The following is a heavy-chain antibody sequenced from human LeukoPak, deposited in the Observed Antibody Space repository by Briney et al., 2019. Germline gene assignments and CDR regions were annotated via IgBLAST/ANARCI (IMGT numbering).Heavy chain of an antibody. CDR3: ARETSFRYYDFWSGWDY. J-gene: IGHJ4*02. CDR1: GGSISSSSYY. D-gene: IGHD3-3*01. V-gene: IGHV4-39*02. CDR2: IYYSGST. Sequence: PSETLSLTCTVSGGSISSSSYYWGWIRQPPGKGLEWIGSIYYSGSTYYNPSLKSRVTISVDTSKNQLSLKLSSVTAADTAVYYCARETSFRYYDFWSGWDYWGQGTLVTVSS.